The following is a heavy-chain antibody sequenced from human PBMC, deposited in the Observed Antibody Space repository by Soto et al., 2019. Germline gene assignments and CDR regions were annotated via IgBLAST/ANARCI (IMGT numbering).Heavy chain of an antibody. Sequence: ASVKVSCKTSGYTFSSYSINWVRQAPGQGLEWMVWISTTSGNTHYAERVQGRVTVTLDKSARTAFMEMWGLTSDDTAVYFCARDNGYYDFWGQGTMVTVYS. D-gene: IGHD2-8*01. CDR2: ISTTSGNT. CDR1: GYTFSSYS. J-gene: IGHJ4*02. V-gene: IGHV1-18*01. CDR3: ARDNGYYDF.